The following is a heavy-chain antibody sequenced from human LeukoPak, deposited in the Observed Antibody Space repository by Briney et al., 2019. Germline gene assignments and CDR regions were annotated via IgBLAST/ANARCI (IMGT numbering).Heavy chain of an antibody. D-gene: IGHD2-15*01. J-gene: IGHJ5*02. CDR1: GGSISSSKYY. CDR2: IFNSGST. CDR3: ARTPLRGATFFTSYPNWFDT. Sequence: PSETLSLTCTVSGGSISSSKYYWGWIRQPPGKGLEWIGTIFNSGSTHYNPSLKSRVTISVDTSKNQFSLRLSSVTVADTAVYYCARTPLRGATFFTSYPNWFDTWGQGTLVTVSS. V-gene: IGHV4-39*01.